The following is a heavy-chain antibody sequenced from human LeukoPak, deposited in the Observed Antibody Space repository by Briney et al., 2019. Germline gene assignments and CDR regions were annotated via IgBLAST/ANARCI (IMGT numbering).Heavy chain of an antibody. D-gene: IGHD5-12*01. CDR1: GGSISSSSYY. CDR3: ARLVGSVAPQWLRSRGYAAFDY. J-gene: IGHJ4*02. V-gene: IGHV4-39*07. Sequence: KPSETLSLTCTVSGGSISSSSYYWGWIRQPPGRGLEWIGSIYYSGSTNYNPSLKSRVTISVDTSKNQFSLKLSSVTAADTAVYYCARLVGSVAPQWLRSRGYAAFDYWGQGTLVTVSS. CDR2: IYYSGST.